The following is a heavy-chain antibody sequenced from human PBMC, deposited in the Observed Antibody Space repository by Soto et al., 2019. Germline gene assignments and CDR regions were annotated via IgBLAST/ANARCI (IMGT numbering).Heavy chain of an antibody. CDR1: GFTFSSYG. V-gene: IGHV3-30*18. D-gene: IGHD1-26*01. J-gene: IGHJ4*02. CDR2: ISYDGNNK. Sequence: QVQLVESGGGVVQPGRSLRLSCAASGFTFSSYGIHWVRQAPGKGLEWVAVISYDGNNKYYADAVKGRFTISRDNSKNTLYLQMNSLRADDTAVYYCAKQGQIRENYFHYWGQGTLVTVSS. CDR3: AKQGQIRENYFHY.